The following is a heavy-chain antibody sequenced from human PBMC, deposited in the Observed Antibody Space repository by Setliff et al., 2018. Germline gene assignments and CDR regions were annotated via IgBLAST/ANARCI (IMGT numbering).Heavy chain of an antibody. Sequence: PSETLSLTCAVYGGSFSGNYWSWIRQPPGKGLEWIGEINHSGSTNHNPSLKSRVTISVDTSKNQFSLNLSSVTAADTAMYYCARAPRNFGVVINYYYYYYGMDVWGQGTTVTVSS. CDR3: ARAPRNFGVVINYYYYYYGMDV. D-gene: IGHD3-3*01. V-gene: IGHV4-34*01. J-gene: IGHJ6*02. CDR2: INHSGST. CDR1: GGSFSGNY.